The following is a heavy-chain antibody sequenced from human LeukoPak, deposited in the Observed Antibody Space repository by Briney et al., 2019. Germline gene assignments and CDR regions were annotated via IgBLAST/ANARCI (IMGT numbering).Heavy chain of an antibody. CDR1: GDSMSDYF. J-gene: IGHJ4*02. V-gene: IGHV4-59*01. CDR2: AADSGST. Sequence: AETLSLTCTVSGDSMSDYFWTWIRQPPGKGLEWIGHAADSGSTNYNPSLKSRVTISVDSSTNHFSLRLTSVTAADTAIYYCAAMTTVTMYSYFFDSWGQGTLLTVSS. D-gene: IGHD4-17*01. CDR3: AAMTTVTMYSYFFDS.